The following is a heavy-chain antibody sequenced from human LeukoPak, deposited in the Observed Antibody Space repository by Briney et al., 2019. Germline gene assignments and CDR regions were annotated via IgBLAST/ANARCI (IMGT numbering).Heavy chain of an antibody. CDR1: GFTFSSYA. V-gene: IGHV3-23*01. Sequence: GGSLRLSCATSGFTFSSYAMSWVRQAPGKGLEWVSAISGSGGSTYYADSVKGRFTISRDNSKNTLYLQMNSLRAEDTAVYYCAKAGYSSGWTPFDYWGQGTLVTVSS. D-gene: IGHD6-19*01. J-gene: IGHJ4*02. CDR3: AKAGYSSGWTPFDY. CDR2: ISGSGGST.